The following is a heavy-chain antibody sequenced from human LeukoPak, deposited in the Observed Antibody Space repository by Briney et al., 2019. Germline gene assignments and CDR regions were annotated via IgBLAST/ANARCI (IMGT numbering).Heavy chain of an antibody. CDR1: KFNFA. D-gene: IGHD5-24*01. CDR2: ISGSGDST. Sequence: SGGSLRLSCVASKFNFAMSWVRQTAGKGLEWVSAISGSGDSTFYRDSVKGRFTISRDNSKNTLYLQMNSLRVEDTALYYCAKDVGMKMADIFDYWGQGTLVTVSS. J-gene: IGHJ4*02. CDR3: AKDVGMKMADIFDY. V-gene: IGHV3-23*02.